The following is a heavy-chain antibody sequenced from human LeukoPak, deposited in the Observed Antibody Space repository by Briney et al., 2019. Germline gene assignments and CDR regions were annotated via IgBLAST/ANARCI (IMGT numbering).Heavy chain of an antibody. Sequence: GGSLRLSCAASGFTASSNYMSWVRQAPGKGLEWVSVIYSGGSTYYADSVKGRFTISRDNSKNTLYLQMNSLRAEDTAVYYCARESYDSSGWEALVIWGQGTMVTVSS. V-gene: IGHV3-53*01. J-gene: IGHJ3*02. CDR3: ARESYDSSGWEALVI. CDR2: IYSGGST. CDR1: GFTASSNY. D-gene: IGHD3-22*01.